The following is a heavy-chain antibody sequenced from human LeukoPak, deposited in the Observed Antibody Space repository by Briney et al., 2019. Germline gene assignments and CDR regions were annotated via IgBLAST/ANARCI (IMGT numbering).Heavy chain of an antibody. D-gene: IGHD6-19*01. J-gene: IGHJ4*02. CDR2: IYSSGRT. CDR1: GGSISSSSYY. CDR3: ATTNYSSFDY. Sequence: SETLSLTCTVSGGSISSSSYYWGWIRQPAGKGLEWIGRIYSSGRTKYNPTLKSRVTISVDTSRNQFSLKLSSVTAADTAVYYCATTNYSSFDYWGQGTLVTVSS. V-gene: IGHV4-61*02.